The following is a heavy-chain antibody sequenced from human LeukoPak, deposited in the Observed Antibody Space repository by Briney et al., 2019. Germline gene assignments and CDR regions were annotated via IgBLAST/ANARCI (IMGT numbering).Heavy chain of an antibody. CDR3: ARGARLKSPSKNDY. V-gene: IGHV1-18*01. Sequence: ASVKVSCKASGYTFTSYGISWVRQAPGQGLEWMGWISAYNGNTNYAQKLQGRVTMTTDTSTNTAYMELRSLRSDDTAVYYCARGARLKSPSKNDYWGQGTLVTVSS. J-gene: IGHJ4*02. CDR1: GYTFTSYG. CDR2: ISAYNGNT.